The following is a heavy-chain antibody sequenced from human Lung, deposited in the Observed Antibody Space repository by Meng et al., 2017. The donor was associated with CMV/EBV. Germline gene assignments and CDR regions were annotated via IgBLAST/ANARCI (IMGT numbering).Heavy chain of an antibody. CDR2: IWYDGSKK. D-gene: IGHD3-3*01. CDR3: VKVDDFWSGYYGSYYYAMDV. J-gene: IGHJ6*02. CDR1: GFTFSTYG. V-gene: IGHV3-33*06. Sequence: SCAASGFTFSTYGMHWVRQAPGKGLEWVALIWYDGSKKWYADSVKGRFTISRDNSKNTLYLQMNNLRAEDTAVYYCVKVDDFWSGYYGSYYYAMDVXGQGXTVTVSS.